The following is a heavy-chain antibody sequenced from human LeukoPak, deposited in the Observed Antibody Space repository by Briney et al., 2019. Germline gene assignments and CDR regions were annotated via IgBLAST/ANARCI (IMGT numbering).Heavy chain of an antibody. CDR3: ASTDYYGSGSYRR. CDR1: GGSFSGYY. V-gene: IGHV4-34*01. D-gene: IGHD3-10*01. Sequence: SETLSLTCAVYGGSFSGYYWSWIRQPPGKGLEWVGEINHSGSTNYNPSLKSRVTISVDTSKNQFSLKLSSVTAADTAVYYCASTDYYGSGSYRRWGQGTLVTVSS. CDR2: INHSGST. J-gene: IGHJ4*02.